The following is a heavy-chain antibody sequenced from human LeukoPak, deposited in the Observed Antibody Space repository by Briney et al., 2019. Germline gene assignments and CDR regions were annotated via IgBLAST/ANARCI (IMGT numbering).Heavy chain of an antibody. J-gene: IGHJ4*02. CDR1: GGSLSSYY. Sequence: SETLSLTCTVSGGSLSSYYWSWIRPPPGKGLEWIGYIYYSGSTNYNPALKSRVTISVDTSKNQFSLKLSSVTAADTAVYYCARVSGYDWESFYDYWGQGTLVTVSS. V-gene: IGHV4-59*01. D-gene: IGHD5-12*01. CDR3: ARVSGYDWESFYDY. CDR2: IYYSGST.